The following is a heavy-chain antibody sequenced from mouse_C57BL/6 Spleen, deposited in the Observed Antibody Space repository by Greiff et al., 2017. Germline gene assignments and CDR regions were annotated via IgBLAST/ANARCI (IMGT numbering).Heavy chain of an antibody. V-gene: IGHV1-55*01. Sequence: VPLQQPGAELVKPGASVKLSCKASGYTFTSYWLTWVKQRPGQGLEWIGDIYPGSGSTNSNEKFKSKAPLTVDPSSSTAYMQLRSLTSEDAAGYDYARDGTRTENAMDYWGQGTSGTVSS. CDR3: ARDGTRTENAMDY. D-gene: IGHD3-3*01. CDR2: IYPGSGST. J-gene: IGHJ4*01. CDR1: GYTFTSYW.